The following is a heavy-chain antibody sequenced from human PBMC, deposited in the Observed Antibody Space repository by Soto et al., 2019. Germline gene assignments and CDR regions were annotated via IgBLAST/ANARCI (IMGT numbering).Heavy chain of an antibody. CDR1: GFSLSTSGVG. CDR3: AHSSSRWPLGY. CDR2: VYWDDDK. V-gene: IGHV2-5*02. Sequence: KESGPTLVKPPQTLTLTCTFSGFSLSTSGVGVVWLRQPPGKALEWLALVYWDDDKRYSPSLKSRLTITQDTSKNQVVLTLNNMDHVDTATYYCAHSSSRWPLGYWGQGALVTVSS. J-gene: IGHJ4*02. D-gene: IGHD4-17*01.